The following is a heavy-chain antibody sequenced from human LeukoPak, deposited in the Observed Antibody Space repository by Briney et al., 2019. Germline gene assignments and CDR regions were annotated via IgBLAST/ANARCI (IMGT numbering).Heavy chain of an antibody. J-gene: IGHJ4*02. D-gene: IGHD2-2*01. Sequence: ASVKVSCKASGYTFTGYYMHWVRQAPGQGLEWMGWIDPNSGGTNYAQKFQGWVTMTRDTSISTAYMELSRLRSDDTAVYYCARARQSSSSTSPGGYWGQGTLVTVSS. CDR3: ARARQSSSSTSPGGY. V-gene: IGHV1-2*04. CDR2: IDPNSGGT. CDR1: GYTFTGYY.